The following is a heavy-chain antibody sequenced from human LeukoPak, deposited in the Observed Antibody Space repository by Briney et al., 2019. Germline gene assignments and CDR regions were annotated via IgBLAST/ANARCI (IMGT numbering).Heavy chain of an antibody. CDR1: GYTFTGYD. D-gene: IGHD3-3*01. J-gene: IGHJ5*02. V-gene: IGHV1-8*01. CDR2: MNPNSGNT. Sequence: ASVKVSCKASGYTFTGYDINWVRQATGQGLEWMGWMNPNSGNTGYAQKFQGRVTMTRNTSISTAYMELSSLRSEDTAVYYCARGIRYYDFWSGYNNWFDPWGQGTLVTVSP. CDR3: ARGIRYYDFWSGYNNWFDP.